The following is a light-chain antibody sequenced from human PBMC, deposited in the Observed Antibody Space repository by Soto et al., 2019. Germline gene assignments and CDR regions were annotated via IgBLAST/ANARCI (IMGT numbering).Light chain of an antibody. Sequence: QSVLTQPASVSGSPGQSIIISCTGTSSDVGGYYYVSWYQQLPGKAPKLTIYEVSNRPSGVSNRFSGSKSGNTASLTISGLQAEDEDDYYCCSYTSSGTWVFGGGTKVTVL. CDR2: EVS. J-gene: IGLJ3*02. V-gene: IGLV2-14*01. CDR3: CSYTSSGTWV. CDR1: SSDVGGYYY.